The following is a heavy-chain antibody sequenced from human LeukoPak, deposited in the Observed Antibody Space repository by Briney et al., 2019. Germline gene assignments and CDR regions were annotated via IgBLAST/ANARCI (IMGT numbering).Heavy chain of an antibody. Sequence: SETLSLTCTVSGGSISSSSYYWGWIRQPPGKGLEWIGSIYYSGSTYYNPSLKSRVTISVDTSKNQFSLKLSSVTAADTAVYYCARVFGGYYLDYWGQGTLVTVSS. CDR2: IYYSGST. V-gene: IGHV4-39*07. D-gene: IGHD3-22*01. CDR1: GGSISSSSYY. J-gene: IGHJ4*02. CDR3: ARVFGGYYLDY.